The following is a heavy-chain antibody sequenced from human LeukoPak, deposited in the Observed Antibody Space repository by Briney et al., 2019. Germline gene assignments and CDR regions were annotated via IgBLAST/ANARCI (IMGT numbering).Heavy chain of an antibody. CDR1: GFTFSSYW. V-gene: IGHV3-7*01. CDR2: IKQDGSEK. Sequence: GGSLRLSCAASGFTFSSYWMSWVRQAPGKGLEWVANIKQDGSEKYYVDSVKGRFTISRDNAKNSLYLQMNSLRAEDTAVYYCARASSGYSSSWYHDYWGQGTLVTVSS. CDR3: ARASSGYSSSWYHDY. D-gene: IGHD6-13*01. J-gene: IGHJ4*02.